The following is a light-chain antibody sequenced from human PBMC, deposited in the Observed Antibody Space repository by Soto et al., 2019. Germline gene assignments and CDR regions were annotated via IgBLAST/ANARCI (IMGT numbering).Light chain of an antibody. CDR1: QSVSSSY. CDR3: QQYGSPPFT. Sequence: EIVLTQSPGTLSLSPGERATLSCRASQSVSSSYLAWYQQKPGQAPRLLIYGASSRATGIPDRFSGSGSGTYFTLTISTLEPEDFAVYYCQQYGSPPFTFGPGTKVDIK. J-gene: IGKJ3*01. V-gene: IGKV3-20*01. CDR2: GAS.